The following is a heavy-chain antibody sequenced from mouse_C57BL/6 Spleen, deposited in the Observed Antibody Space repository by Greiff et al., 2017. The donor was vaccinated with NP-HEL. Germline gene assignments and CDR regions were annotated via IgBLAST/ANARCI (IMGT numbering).Heavy chain of an antibody. J-gene: IGHJ2*01. CDR1: GFTFSDYY. CDR2: INYDGSST. V-gene: IGHV5-16*01. Sequence: EVKLMESEGGLVQPGSSMKLSCTASGFTFSDYYMAWVRQVPEKGLEWVANINYDGSSTYYLDSLKSRFIISRDNAKTILYLQMSSLKSEDTAAYYCARGGDYFDYWGQGTTLTVSS. CDR3: ARGGDYFDY.